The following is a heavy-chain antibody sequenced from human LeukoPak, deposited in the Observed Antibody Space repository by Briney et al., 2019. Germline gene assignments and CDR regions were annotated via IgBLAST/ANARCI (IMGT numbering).Heavy chain of an antibody. CDR3: ARPSRTVGGDPDAFDI. J-gene: IGHJ3*02. Sequence: SQTLSLTCTVSGGPISSGDYYWSWIRQPPGKGLEWIGYIYYSGSTYYNPSLKSRVTISVDTSKNQFSLRLSSVTAADTAVYYCARPSRTVGGDPDAFDIWGQGTMVTVSS. V-gene: IGHV4-30-4*08. D-gene: IGHD1-26*01. CDR1: GGPISSGDYY. CDR2: IYYSGST.